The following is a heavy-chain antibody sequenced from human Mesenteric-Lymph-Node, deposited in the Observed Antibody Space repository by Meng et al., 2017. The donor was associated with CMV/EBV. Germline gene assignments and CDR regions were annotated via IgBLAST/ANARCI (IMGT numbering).Heavy chain of an antibody. CDR1: GFTFSSYG. CDR3: ASNSGYTRYYVN. CDR2: IWYDGSNK. J-gene: IGHJ3*01. V-gene: IGHV3-33*01. D-gene: IGHD5-12*01. Sequence: GGSLRLSCAASGFTFSSYGMHWVRQAPGKGLEWVAVIWYDGSNKYYADSVKGRFTISRDNSKNTLYLQMNSLRAEDTAVYYCASNSGYTRYYVNWGQGTMVTVSS.